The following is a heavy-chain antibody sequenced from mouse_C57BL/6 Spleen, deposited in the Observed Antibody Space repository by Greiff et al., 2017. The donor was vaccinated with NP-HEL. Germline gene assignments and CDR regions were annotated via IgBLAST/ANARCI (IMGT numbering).Heavy chain of an antibody. CDR1: GYAFSSYW. V-gene: IGHV1-80*01. CDR2: IYPGDGDT. D-gene: IGHD2-1*01. CDR3: ARIYYGNPEDFDY. J-gene: IGHJ2*01. Sequence: LQESGAELVKPGASVKISCKASGYAFSSYWMNWVKQRPGKGLEWIGQIYPGDGDTNYNGKFKGKATLTADKSSSTAYMQLSSLTSEDSAVYFCARIYYGNPEDFDYWGQGTTLTVSS.